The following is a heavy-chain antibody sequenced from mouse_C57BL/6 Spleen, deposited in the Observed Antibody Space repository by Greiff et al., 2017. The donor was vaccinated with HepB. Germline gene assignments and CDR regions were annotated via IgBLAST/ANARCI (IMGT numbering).Heavy chain of an antibody. Sequence: QVQLQQHGAELVKPGASVKLSCKASGYTFTSYWMHWVKQRPGQGLEWIGMIHPNSGSTNYNEKFKSKATLTVDKSSSTAYMQLSSLTSEDSAVYYCATFPYYYGSSYYAMDYWGQGTSVTVSS. V-gene: IGHV1-64*01. D-gene: IGHD1-1*01. CDR3: ATFPYYYGSSYYAMDY. CDR1: GYTFTSYW. J-gene: IGHJ4*01. CDR2: IHPNSGST.